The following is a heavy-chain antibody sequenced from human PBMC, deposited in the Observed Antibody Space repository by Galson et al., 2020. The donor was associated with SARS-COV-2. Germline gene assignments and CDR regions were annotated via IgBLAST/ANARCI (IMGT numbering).Heavy chain of an antibody. CDR3: AGAENGQKGMDV. CDR1: GFTVSSNY. J-gene: IGHJ6*02. V-gene: IGHV3-53*01. Sequence: ESLKISCAASGFTVSSNYMSWVRQAPGKGLEWVSLIYSGGFTYYADSVRGRFTISRDNSKNTLYLQMNSLRAEDTSVYYCAGAENGQKGMDVWGQGTTVTVSS. D-gene: IGHD2-8*01. CDR2: IYSGGFT.